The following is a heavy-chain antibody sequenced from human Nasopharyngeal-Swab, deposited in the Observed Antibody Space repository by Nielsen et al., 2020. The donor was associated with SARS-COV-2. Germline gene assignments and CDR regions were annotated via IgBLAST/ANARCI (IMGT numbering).Heavy chain of an antibody. CDR2: ISGSGGST. CDR3: AKSNDILTGYSFDY. D-gene: IGHD3-9*01. V-gene: IGHV3-23*01. CDR1: GFTFSSYA. J-gene: IGHJ4*02. Sequence: GESLKISCAASGFTFSSYAMSWVRQAPGKGLEWVSAISGSGGSTYYADSVKGRFTISRDNSKNTLYLQMNSLRAEDTVVYYCAKSNDILTGYSFDYWGQGTLVTVSS.